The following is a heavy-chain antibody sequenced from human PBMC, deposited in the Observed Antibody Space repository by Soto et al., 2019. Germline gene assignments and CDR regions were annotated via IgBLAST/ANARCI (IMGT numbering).Heavy chain of an antibody. V-gene: IGHV3-33*01. Sequence: QVQLVECGGSVVQPGRSLRLSCAASGFIFKHHAMHWFRQAAGKGLEWVAQIWYDGSHTDYTDSVKGRFTISRDNLKDMVYLQMDSLRAEDTAVYYWARDGQQLAPYAMDVWGQGTTVTVSS. CDR2: IWYDGSHT. CDR1: GFIFKHHA. D-gene: IGHD1-1*01. CDR3: ARDGQQLAPYAMDV. J-gene: IGHJ6*02.